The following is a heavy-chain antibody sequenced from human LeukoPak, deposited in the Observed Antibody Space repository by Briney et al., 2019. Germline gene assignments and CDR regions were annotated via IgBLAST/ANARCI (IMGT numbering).Heavy chain of an antibody. CDR2: VFYSGTT. J-gene: IGHJ4*02. CDR1: GGSISSSSYY. Sequence: SETLSLTCTVSGGSISSSSYYWAWIRQPPGKGLEWIGSVFYSGTTYDSPSLKSRVTLSVDTSQRQFSLRLRYVTAADTAVYYCARRGTRSDFDYWGQGTLVTVSS. V-gene: IGHV4-39*01. D-gene: IGHD3-16*01. CDR3: ARRGTRSDFDY.